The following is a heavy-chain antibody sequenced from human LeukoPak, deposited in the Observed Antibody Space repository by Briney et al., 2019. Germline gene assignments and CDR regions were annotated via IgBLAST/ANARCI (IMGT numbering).Heavy chain of an antibody. J-gene: IGHJ4*02. CDR2: ISGSGGST. CDR3: AKDGVPAPSALVVVITGRFDY. V-gene: IGHV3-23*01. D-gene: IGHD3-22*01. Sequence: GGSLRLSCAASGFTFSSYAMSWVRQAPGKGLEWVSAISGSGGSTYYADSVKGRFTISGDNSKNTLYLQMNSLRAEDTAVYYCAKDGVPAPSALVVVITGRFDYWGQGTLVTVSS. CDR1: GFTFSSYA.